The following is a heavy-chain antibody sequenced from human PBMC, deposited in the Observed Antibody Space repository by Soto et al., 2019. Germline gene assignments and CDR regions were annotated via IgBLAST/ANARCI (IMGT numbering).Heavy chain of an antibody. D-gene: IGHD2-2*02. Sequence: QPGGSLRLSCAASGFTFSSYGMHWVRQAPGKGLEWVAVISYDGSNKYYADSVKGRFTISRDNSKNTLYLQMNSLRAEDTAVYYCANQYCSSTSCYKGYYYYGMDIWGQGTTVTVSS. J-gene: IGHJ6*02. V-gene: IGHV3-30*18. CDR1: GFTFSSYG. CDR3: ANQYCSSTSCYKGYYYYGMDI. CDR2: ISYDGSNK.